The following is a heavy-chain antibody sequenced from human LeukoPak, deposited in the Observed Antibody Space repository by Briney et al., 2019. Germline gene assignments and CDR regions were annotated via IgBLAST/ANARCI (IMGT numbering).Heavy chain of an antibody. CDR3: ASGNMEGGFDY. Sequence: GGSLRLSCVASGFTFSTFGMHWVRQAPGKGLEWVAFIRYDGNSEYYTDSVKGRFTISRDNSKNTMYLQMNSLRAEDTAVYNCASGNMEGGFDYWGQGTLVTVSS. D-gene: IGHD4-23*01. V-gene: IGHV3-30*02. J-gene: IGHJ4*02. CDR2: IRYDGNSE. CDR1: GFTFSTFG.